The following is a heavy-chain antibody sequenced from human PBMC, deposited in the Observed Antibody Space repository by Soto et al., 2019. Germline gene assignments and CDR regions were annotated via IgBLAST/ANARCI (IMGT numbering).Heavy chain of an antibody. Sequence: SLTCTVSGGSVSSGSYYWSWIRQPLGKGLEWIGYIYYSGSTNYNPSLKSQVTISVDTSKNQFSLTLSSVTAADTAVYYCARVGHGGKRIYGGYYYGMDVWGQGTTVTV. J-gene: IGHJ6*02. V-gene: IGHV4-61*01. CDR1: GGSVSSGSYY. CDR2: IYYSGST. CDR3: ARVGHGGKRIYGGYYYGMDV. D-gene: IGHD3-16*01.